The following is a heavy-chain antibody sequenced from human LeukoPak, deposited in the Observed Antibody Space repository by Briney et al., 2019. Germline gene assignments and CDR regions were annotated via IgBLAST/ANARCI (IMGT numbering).Heavy chain of an antibody. Sequence: PGGSLRLSCAASGFTFSNSAMSWVRQAPGKGLEWGSTLSGSGITTYYADSVKGRFTISRDNSKNTLYLQMNSLRAEDTAVYYCAKGIYSSGWSHFDYWGHGTLVTVSS. J-gene: IGHJ4*01. V-gene: IGHV3-23*01. CDR2: LSGSGITT. CDR1: GFTFSNSA. CDR3: AKGIYSSGWSHFDY. D-gene: IGHD6-19*01.